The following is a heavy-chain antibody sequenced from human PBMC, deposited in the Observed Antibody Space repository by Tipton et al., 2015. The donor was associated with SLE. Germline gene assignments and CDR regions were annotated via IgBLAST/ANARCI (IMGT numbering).Heavy chain of an antibody. CDR2: MSSDSGNT. D-gene: IGHD6-6*01. CDR1: GYSFTPSG. CDR3: ARDPGYTTSSVFDL. J-gene: IGHJ5*02. Sequence: QSGAEVKKPGASVKVSCKASGYSFTPSGISWVRQAPGQGLEWIGWMSSDSGNTNYAQKVRGRVLITTDTSTTTTYMELRSLRSDDTALYYCARDPGYTTSSVFDLWGQGTLVTVSS. V-gene: IGHV1-18*01.